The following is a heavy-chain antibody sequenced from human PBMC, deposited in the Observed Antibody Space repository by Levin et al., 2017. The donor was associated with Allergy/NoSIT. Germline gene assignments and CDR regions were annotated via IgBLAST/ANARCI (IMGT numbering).Heavy chain of an antibody. Sequence: GESLKISCKASGYTFTSYGISWVRQAPGQGLEWMGWISAYNGNTNYAQKLQGRVTMTTDTSTSTAYMELRSLRSDDTAVYYCARIHDYGHCFDYWGQGTLVTVSS. CDR2: ISAYNGNT. CDR3: ARIHDYGHCFDY. D-gene: IGHD4-17*01. J-gene: IGHJ4*02. CDR1: GYTFTSYG. V-gene: IGHV1-18*01.